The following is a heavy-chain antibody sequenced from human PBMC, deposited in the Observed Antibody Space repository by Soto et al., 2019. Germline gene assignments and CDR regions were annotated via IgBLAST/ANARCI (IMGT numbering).Heavy chain of an antibody. J-gene: IGHJ4*02. Sequence: QIALQESGPTVVKPTQTLTLTCTFSGFSLTTTGVGVGWIRHAPGKALEGLAMVYWNDERRYSPSLKSRLTLTQDTSKNQVVLTMTYMDPVDTATYFCAHYDSSGYFSHFDSWGQGTLVTVSS. V-gene: IGHV2-5*01. CDR3: AHYDSSGYFSHFDS. CDR1: GFSLTTTGVG. D-gene: IGHD3-22*01. CDR2: VYWNDER.